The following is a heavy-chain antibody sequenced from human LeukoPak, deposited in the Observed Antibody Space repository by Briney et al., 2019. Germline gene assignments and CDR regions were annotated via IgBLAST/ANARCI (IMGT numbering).Heavy chain of an antibody. V-gene: IGHV3-7*03. D-gene: IGHD1-26*01. CDR3: AKASKSSFFDY. Sequence: GGSLRLSCAASGFTFSSYWMSWVRQAPGKGLEWVANIKQDGSEKYYVDSVKGRFTISRDNAKNSLYLQMNSLRAEDTAVYYCAKASKSSFFDYWGQGTLVTVSS. CDR2: IKQDGSEK. J-gene: IGHJ4*02. CDR1: GFTFSSYW.